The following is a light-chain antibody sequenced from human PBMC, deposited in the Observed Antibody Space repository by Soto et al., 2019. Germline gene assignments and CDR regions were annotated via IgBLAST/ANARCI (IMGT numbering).Light chain of an antibody. J-gene: IGLJ2*01. V-gene: IGLV2-14*01. CDR3: SSYTSSSTL. Sequence: QSALTQPASVSGSPGQSITISCTGTSSDVGGYNYVSWYQQHPGKAPKLMIYDVSNRPSGVSNRFSGSKSGNTASLTISGLQAEHEADYYCSSYTSSSTLVGGGTKLTVL. CDR2: DVS. CDR1: SSDVGGYNY.